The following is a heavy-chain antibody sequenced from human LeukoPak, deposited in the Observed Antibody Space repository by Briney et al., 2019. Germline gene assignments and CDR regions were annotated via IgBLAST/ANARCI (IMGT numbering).Heavy chain of an antibody. CDR3: ATYTHWVAGDV. CDR1: GFTFSESW. Sequence: PGGSLRLSCAASGFTFSESWMSWVRQAPGKGLEWVANMNQDGSEKDYVDSVKGRFTISRDNARESLYLQMSSLRAEDTAVYCCATYTHWVAGDVWGHGTTVTVSS. CDR2: MNQDGSEK. D-gene: IGHD3-16*01. J-gene: IGHJ6*02. V-gene: IGHV3-7*01.